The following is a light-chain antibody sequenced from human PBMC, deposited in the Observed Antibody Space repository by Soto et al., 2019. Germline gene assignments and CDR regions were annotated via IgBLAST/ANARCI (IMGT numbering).Light chain of an antibody. CDR3: QQYGSSPPIT. CDR1: QSVRSN. J-gene: IGKJ5*01. Sequence: EIVMTQSPVTLSVSPGERATLSCRASQSVRSNLAWYQQKPGQAPRILIYGASTRATGIPARFSGSGSGTEFTLTISRLEPEDFAVYYCQQYGSSPPITFGQGTRLEI. V-gene: IGKV3-15*01. CDR2: GAS.